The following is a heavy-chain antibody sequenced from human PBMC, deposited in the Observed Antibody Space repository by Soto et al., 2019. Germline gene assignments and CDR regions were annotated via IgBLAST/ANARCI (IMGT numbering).Heavy chain of an antibody. V-gene: IGHV1-69*01. J-gene: IGHJ5*02. CDR3: ARVAVTMVRGVVLLDWFDP. CDR2: IIPIFGTA. CDR1: GGTFSSYA. D-gene: IGHD3-10*01. Sequence: QVQLVQSGAEVKKPGSSVKVSCKASGGTFSSYAISWVRQAPGQGLEWMGGIIPIFGTANYAQKFQGRVTITADESTSTAYMELSSLRSEDTAVYYCARVAVTMVRGVVLLDWFDPWGQGTLVTVSS.